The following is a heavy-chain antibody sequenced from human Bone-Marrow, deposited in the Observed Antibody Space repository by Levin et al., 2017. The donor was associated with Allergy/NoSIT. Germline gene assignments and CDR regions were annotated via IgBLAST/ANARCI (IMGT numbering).Heavy chain of an antibody. D-gene: IGHD2-2*01. CDR2: IYYSGST. CDR1: GVSISSFY. Sequence: SQTLSLTRTVSGVSISSFYWSWIRQPPGKGLEWIGYIYYSGSTNYSPPLNSRVSMSADMSRNQVYLTMSPVTAADTAVYCCARQAVPAAMNGFDSWGQGTLVTASS. V-gene: IGHV4-59*08. CDR3: ARQAVPAAMNGFDS. J-gene: IGHJ5*01.